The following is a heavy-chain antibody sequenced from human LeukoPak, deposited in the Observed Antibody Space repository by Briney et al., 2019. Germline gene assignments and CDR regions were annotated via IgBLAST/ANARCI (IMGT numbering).Heavy chain of an antibody. V-gene: IGHV3-23*01. D-gene: IGHD1-26*01. J-gene: IGHJ4*02. CDR3: ATDRGR. CDR2: ISGSADST. CDR1: GFTFSSYA. Sequence: GGSLRHSCAASGFTFSSYALNWVRQAPGKGLEWVSAISGSADSTYYADSVKGRFTISRDNSKNTLYLQMNSLRAEDTAVYYCATDRGRWGQGTLVTVSS.